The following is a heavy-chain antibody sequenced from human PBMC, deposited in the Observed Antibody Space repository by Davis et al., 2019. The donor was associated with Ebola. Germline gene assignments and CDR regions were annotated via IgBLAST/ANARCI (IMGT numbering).Heavy chain of an antibody. Sequence: PGGSLRLSCAASGFTFSSYGMHWVRQAPGKGLEWVAVISYDGSNKYYADSVKGRFTISRDNSKNTLYLQMNSLRAEDTAVYYCAKALLWFGELLSLDYWGQGTLVTVSS. CDR2: ISYDGSNK. CDR3: AKALLWFGELLSLDY. V-gene: IGHV3-30*18. D-gene: IGHD3-10*01. J-gene: IGHJ4*02. CDR1: GFTFSSYG.